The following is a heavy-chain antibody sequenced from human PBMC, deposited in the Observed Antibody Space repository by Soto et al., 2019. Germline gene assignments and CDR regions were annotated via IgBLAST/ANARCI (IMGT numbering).Heavy chain of an antibody. Sequence: EVQLLESGGGLVQPGGSLRLSCAASGFTFSSYAMSWVRQAPGKGLEWVSAISGSGGSTYYADSVKGRFTISRDNSKNTLYLQRNGLRAEDTAVDYCAKGVEVPAAPFVYWGQGTLVTVSS. J-gene: IGHJ4*02. CDR2: ISGSGGST. CDR1: GFTFSSYA. CDR3: AKGVEVPAAPFVY. V-gene: IGHV3-23*01. D-gene: IGHD2-2*01.